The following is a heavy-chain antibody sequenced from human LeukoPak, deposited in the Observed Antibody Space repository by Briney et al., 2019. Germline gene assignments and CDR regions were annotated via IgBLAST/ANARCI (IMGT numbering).Heavy chain of an antibody. D-gene: IGHD3-3*01. V-gene: IGHV4-4*02. J-gene: IGHJ4*02. CDR1: GGSISSSNW. CDR3: AREGVTIFSQGGFDY. Sequence: PSGTLSLTCAVSGGSISSSNWWSWVRQPPGKGLEWIGEIYHSGSTNYNPSLKSRVTISVDTSKNQFSLKLSSVTAADTAVYYCAREGVTIFSQGGFDYWGQGTLVTVSS. CDR2: IYHSGST.